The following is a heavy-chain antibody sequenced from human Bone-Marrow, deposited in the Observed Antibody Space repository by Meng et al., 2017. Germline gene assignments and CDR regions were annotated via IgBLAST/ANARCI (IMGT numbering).Heavy chain of an antibody. CDR1: GFTFSSYG. CDR2: IWYDGSNK. V-gene: IGHV3-33*01. Sequence: GESLKISGAASGFTFSSYGMHWVRQAPGKGLEWVAVIWYDGSNKYYADSVKGRFTISRDNSKNTLYLQMNSLRAEDTAVYYCARVGYYGSGETYYYYGMDVWGQGTTVTVSS. CDR3: ARVGYYGSGETYYYYGMDV. D-gene: IGHD3-10*01. J-gene: IGHJ6*02.